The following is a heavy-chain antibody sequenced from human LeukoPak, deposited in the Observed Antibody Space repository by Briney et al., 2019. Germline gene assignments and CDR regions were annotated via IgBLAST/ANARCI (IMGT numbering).Heavy chain of an antibody. CDR3: AREKIAAAGSHFDY. Sequence: PSETLSLTCAVYGGSFSGYYWSWIRQPPGKGLEWIGYIYYSGSTNYNPSLKSRVTISVDTSKNQFSLKLSSVTAADTAVYYCAREKIAAAGSHFDYWGQGTLVTVSS. CDR1: GGSFSGYY. CDR2: IYYSGST. J-gene: IGHJ4*02. V-gene: IGHV4-59*01. D-gene: IGHD6-13*01.